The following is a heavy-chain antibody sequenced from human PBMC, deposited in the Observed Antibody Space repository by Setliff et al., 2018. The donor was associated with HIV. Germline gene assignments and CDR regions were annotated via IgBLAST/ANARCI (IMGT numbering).Heavy chain of an antibody. D-gene: IGHD6-13*01. CDR1: GFTFSSYM. CDR2: INSDGSTV. J-gene: IGHJ5*01. Sequence: GGSLRLSCAASGFTFSSYMMNWVRQAPGKGLEWVARINSDGSTVEHAGAVKGRLTISRDNARNTLYLEMNSLRVEDAAMYYCVRVAGFSSSWFAYWGQGTLVTVSS. V-gene: IGHV3-74*03. CDR3: VRVAGFSSSWFAY.